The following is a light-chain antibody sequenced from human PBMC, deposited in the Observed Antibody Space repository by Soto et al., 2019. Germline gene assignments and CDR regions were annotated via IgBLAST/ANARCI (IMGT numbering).Light chain of an antibody. CDR3: QQYYSTPWT. J-gene: IGKJ1*01. CDR2: WAS. CDR1: QRVLYISNNKNN. Sequence: DIVMTQSPDSLAVSLGERATINCKSSQRVLYISNNKNNLAWYQQKSGQPPKLLIYWASTRESGVPDRFSGSGSGTDFTLTISSLQAEDVAVYYCQQYYSTPWTFGQGTKVEIK. V-gene: IGKV4-1*01.